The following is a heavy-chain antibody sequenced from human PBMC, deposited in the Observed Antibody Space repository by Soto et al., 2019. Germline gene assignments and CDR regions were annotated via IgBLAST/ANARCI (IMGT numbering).Heavy chain of an antibody. D-gene: IGHD3-10*02. V-gene: IGHV3-33*01. CDR3: PRYRRVGLFQGGLNV. J-gene: IGHJ6*02. CDR1: GFTFSSYG. Sequence: QSGGSLRLSCAVSGFTFSSYGMHWVRLAPGKGLEWVAVIWYDGSNSYYAASVKGRFTISRDNSTNTLYLQMNSLRSEDTAVYYCPRYRRVGLFQGGLNVWDQGTTVTFSS. CDR2: IWYDGSNS.